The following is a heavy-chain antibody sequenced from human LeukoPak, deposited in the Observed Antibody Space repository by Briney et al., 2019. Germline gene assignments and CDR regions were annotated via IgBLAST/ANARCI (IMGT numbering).Heavy chain of an antibody. Sequence: GGSLRPSCAASGFTFSSNSMNWFRHAPGEGLEWVSSIRSSSSYKYYADSVKGRFTISRDNAKNSLYLQMNSLRAEDTAVYYCARGGAVAGLDYWGQGTLVTVSS. D-gene: IGHD6-19*01. CDR2: IRSSSSYK. J-gene: IGHJ4*02. V-gene: IGHV3-21*01. CDR1: GFTFSSNS. CDR3: ARGGAVAGLDY.